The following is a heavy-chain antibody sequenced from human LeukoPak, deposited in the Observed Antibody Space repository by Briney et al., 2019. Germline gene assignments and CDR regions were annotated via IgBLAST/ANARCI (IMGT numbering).Heavy chain of an antibody. CDR3: ARARWQLVPYFDS. CDR1: GYTFTDYY. CDR2: INPNSGGT. Sequence: ASVKVSCKASGYTFTDYYMHWVRQAPGQGLEWMGWINPNSGGTNFAQRFQGRVAMTRDTSISTAYLELGSLRSDDTAVYFCARARWQLVPYFDSWGQGTLVTVSS. V-gene: IGHV1-2*02. D-gene: IGHD6-6*01. J-gene: IGHJ4*02.